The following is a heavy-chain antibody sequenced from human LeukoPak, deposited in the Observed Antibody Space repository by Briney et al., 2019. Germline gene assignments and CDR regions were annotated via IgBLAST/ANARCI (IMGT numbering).Heavy chain of an antibody. CDR3: ARDQGGLDY. CDR1: GGSISSYY. V-gene: IGHV4-59*01. J-gene: IGHJ4*02. Sequence: SETLSLTCTVSGGSISSYYWSWIRQPPGKGLEWIGHIYYSGSTNYNPSLKSRVTISVDTSKKQFSLKLSSVTAADTAVYYCARDQGGLDYWGQGTLVTVSS. CDR2: IYYSGST.